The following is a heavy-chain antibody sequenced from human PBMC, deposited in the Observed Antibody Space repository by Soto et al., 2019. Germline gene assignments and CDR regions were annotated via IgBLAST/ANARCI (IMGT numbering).Heavy chain of an antibody. CDR2: IIPIFGTA. V-gene: IGHV1-69*12. Sequence: QVQLVQSGAEVKKPGSSVKVSCKASGGTFSSYAISWVRQAPGQGLEWMGGIIPIFGTANYAQKFQGRVTITADEPTSTAYMELSSLRSEDTTVYYCARGEEMATMRYSDYWGQGTLVTVSS. J-gene: IGHJ4*02. D-gene: IGHD5-12*01. CDR1: GGTFSSYA. CDR3: ARGEEMATMRYSDY.